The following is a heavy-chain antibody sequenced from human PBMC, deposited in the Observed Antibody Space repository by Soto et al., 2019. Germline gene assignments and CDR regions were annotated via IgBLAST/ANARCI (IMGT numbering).Heavy chain of an antibody. CDR1: GYTFTSYG. Sequence: ASVKVSCKASGYTFTSYGISWVRQAPGQGLEWMGWISAYNGNTNYAQKLQGRVTMTTDTSTSTAYMELRSLRSDDTAVYYCATEFSNSYDSSGPFYFFDYWDQG. CDR3: ATEFSNSYDSSGPFYFFDY. J-gene: IGHJ4*02. D-gene: IGHD3-22*01. V-gene: IGHV1-18*01. CDR2: ISAYNGNT.